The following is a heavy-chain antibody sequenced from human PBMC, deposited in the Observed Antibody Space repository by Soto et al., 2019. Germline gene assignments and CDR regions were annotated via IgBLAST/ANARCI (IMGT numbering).Heavy chain of an antibody. J-gene: IGHJ4*02. V-gene: IGHV4-30-2*01. Sequence: SETLSLTCAVSGGSISSGGYSWSWIRQPPGKGLEWIGYIYHSGSTYYNPSLKSRVTISVDRSKNQFSLKLSSVTAADTAVYYCARALIPKVDYLGQGTLVTGSS. CDR3: ARALIPKVDY. D-gene: IGHD2-21*01. CDR2: IYHSGST. CDR1: GGSISSGGYS.